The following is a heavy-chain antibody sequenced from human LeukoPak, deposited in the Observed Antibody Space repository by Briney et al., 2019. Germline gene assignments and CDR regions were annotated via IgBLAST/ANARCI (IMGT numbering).Heavy chain of an antibody. CDR1: GGSISSYY. CDR3: ARVVHCSSTSCYGRYYYMDV. CDR2: IYTSGST. Sequence: SETLSLTCTVSGGSISSYYWSWIRQPAGKGLEWIGRIYTSGSTNYNPSLKSRVTMSVDTSKNQFSLKLSSVTAADTAVYYCARVVHCSSTSCYGRYYYMDVWGKGTTVTVSS. J-gene: IGHJ6*03. D-gene: IGHD2-2*01. V-gene: IGHV4-4*07.